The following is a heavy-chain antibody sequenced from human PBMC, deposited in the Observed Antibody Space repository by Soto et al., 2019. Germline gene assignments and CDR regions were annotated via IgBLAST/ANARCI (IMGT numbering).Heavy chain of an antibody. CDR1: GFTFSNYW. V-gene: IGHV3-74*01. J-gene: IGHJ6*03. CDR3: ARGDCVGGPCYSLAGSFYYYMDV. Sequence: EVQLVESGGGLVQPGGSLRLSCAASGFTFSNYWMYWVRQAPGKGLVWVSRINSDGSVSSYADSVKGRLTISRDNVKNTLYLKRNSLRAEDTAVYYCARGDCVGGPCYSLAGSFYYYMDVWGKGTTVTVS. D-gene: IGHD2-15*01. CDR2: INSDGSVS.